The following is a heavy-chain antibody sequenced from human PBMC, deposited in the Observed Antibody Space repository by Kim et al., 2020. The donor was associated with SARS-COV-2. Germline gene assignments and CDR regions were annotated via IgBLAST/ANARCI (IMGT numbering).Heavy chain of an antibody. CDR3: ARDLGSTGGSYFYYYGMDV. J-gene: IGHJ6*02. Sequence: KGRFTITRDNPKNSLYLQMNSLRAEDTAVYYCARDLGSTGGSYFYYYGMDVWGQGTTVTVSS. V-gene: IGHV3-11*04. D-gene: IGHD1-26*01.